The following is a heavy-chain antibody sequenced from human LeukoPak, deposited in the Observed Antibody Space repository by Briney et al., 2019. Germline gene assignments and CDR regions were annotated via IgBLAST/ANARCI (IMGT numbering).Heavy chain of an antibody. V-gene: IGHV4-39*01. D-gene: IGHD6-13*01. CDR1: GGSISSSSYY. J-gene: IGHJ4*02. CDR3: ARTKYSSRPFDY. Sequence: SETLSLTCTVSGGSISSSSYYWGWIRQPPGKVLEWIGSIYYSGSTYYNPALKSRVTISVDTSKNQFSLKLSSVTAADTAVYYCARTKYSSRPFDYWGQGTLVTVSS. CDR2: IYYSGST.